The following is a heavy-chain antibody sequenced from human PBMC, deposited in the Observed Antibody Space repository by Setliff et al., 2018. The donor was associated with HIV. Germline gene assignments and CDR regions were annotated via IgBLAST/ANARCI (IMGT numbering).Heavy chain of an antibody. CDR3: ARGWGSPRDSQVRYISLDH. CDR2: ISRFFNTT. V-gene: IGHV1-69*13. D-gene: IGHD3-16*01. CDR1: GDTYRNYA. J-gene: IGHJ4*02. Sequence: SMKVSCKASGDTYRNYAVNWVRQAPGQGLEWMGAISRFFNTTTYAHNFQGRVTITADESTSTGYMELRSLRSDDTAVYFCARGWGSPRDSQVRYISLDHWGQGSLVTVSS.